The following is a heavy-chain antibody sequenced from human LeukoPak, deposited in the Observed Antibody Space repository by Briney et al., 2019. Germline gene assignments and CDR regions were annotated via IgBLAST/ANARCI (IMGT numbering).Heavy chain of an antibody. D-gene: IGHD1-1*01. CDR2: ISYDGSNK. CDR3: AREATRTTGTTGAEAFDI. J-gene: IGHJ3*02. V-gene: IGHV3-30*04. CDR1: GFTFSSYA. Sequence: GGSLRLSCAASGFTFSSYAMHWVRQAPGEGLEWVAVISYDGSNKYYADSVKGRFTISRDNSKNTLYLQMNSLRAEDTAVYYCAREATRTTGTTGAEAFDIWGQGTMVTVSS.